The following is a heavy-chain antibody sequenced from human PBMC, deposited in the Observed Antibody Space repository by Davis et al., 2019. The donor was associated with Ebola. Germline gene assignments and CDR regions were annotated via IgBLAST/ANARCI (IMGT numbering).Heavy chain of an antibody. CDR2: IYLSGST. CDR1: GSSISSGYY. D-gene: IGHD6-13*01. J-gene: IGHJ5*02. V-gene: IGHV4-38-2*02. CDR3: ARRGTSSWYAGWFDP. Sequence: SETLSLTCTVSGSSISSGYYWGWIRPPPGKGLEWIGSIYLSGSTYYNPSLKSRVTISVDTSKNQFSLKLSSVTAADTAMYYCARRGTSSWYAGWFDPWGQGTLVTVSS.